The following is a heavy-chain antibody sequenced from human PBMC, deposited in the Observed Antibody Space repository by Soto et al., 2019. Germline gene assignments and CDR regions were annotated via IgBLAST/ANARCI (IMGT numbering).Heavy chain of an antibody. J-gene: IGHJ5*02. CDR2: ISYSGTT. Sequence: SETLSLTCTVSGDSISSNTNYWSWIRQPPGEGLEWIGFISYSGTTSYSPSLKSRVAISLDTSKNQFSLSLSSVTATDTAVYYCARGRGYSYGLDPWGQGTLVTVPS. CDR3: ARGRGYSYGLDP. CDR1: GDSISSNTNY. V-gene: IGHV4-30-4*01. D-gene: IGHD5-18*01.